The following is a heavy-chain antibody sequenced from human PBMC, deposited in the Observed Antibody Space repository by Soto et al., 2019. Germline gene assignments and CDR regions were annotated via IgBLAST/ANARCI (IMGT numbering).Heavy chain of an antibody. D-gene: IGHD3-22*01. Sequence: PGGSLRLSCSASGFTFSSYGMHWVRQAPGKGLEYVSGINSWGSTHYADSVKGRITISRDNSKNTLYLQMSSLRVEDTAVYYCVKDRLFQFDYWGQGTLVTVSS. J-gene: IGHJ4*02. V-gene: IGHV3-64D*08. CDR3: VKDRLFQFDY. CDR2: INSWGST. CDR1: GFTFSSYG.